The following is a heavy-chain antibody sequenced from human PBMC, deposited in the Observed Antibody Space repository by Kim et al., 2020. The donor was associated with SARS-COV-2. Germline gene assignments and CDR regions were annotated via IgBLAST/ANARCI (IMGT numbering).Heavy chain of an antibody. CDR3: ARDPPTYYYDSSGYSGIDY. CDR2: ISSSSSFI. J-gene: IGHJ4*02. Sequence: GGSLRLSCAASGFTFSSYSMNWVRQAPGKGLEWVSSISSSSSFIYYADSVKGRFTISRDNAKNSLYLQMNSLRAEDTAVYYCARDPPTYYYDSSGYSGIDYWGQGTLVTVSS. V-gene: IGHV3-21*01. CDR1: GFTFSSYS. D-gene: IGHD3-22*01.